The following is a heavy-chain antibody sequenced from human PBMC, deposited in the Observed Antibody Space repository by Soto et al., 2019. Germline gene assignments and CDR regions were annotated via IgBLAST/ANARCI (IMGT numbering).Heavy chain of an antibody. J-gene: IGHJ4*02. CDR2: ISDNGERK. V-gene: IGHV3-23*01. CDR3: AKTFYQRLLGEVFGS. D-gene: IGHD2-2*01. CDR1: GFTFSNYA. Sequence: PGGSLRLSCAASGFTFSNYAMTWVRQAPGKGLEWVSVISDNGERKHYADSVKGRFTISRDSSRNTVYLQLNSLRTEDTAVYYCAKTFYQRLLGEVFGSWGQGTQVTVSS.